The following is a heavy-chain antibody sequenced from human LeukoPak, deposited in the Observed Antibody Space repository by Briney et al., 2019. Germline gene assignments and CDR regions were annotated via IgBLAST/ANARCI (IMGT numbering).Heavy chain of an antibody. CDR3: ARGYYCRGGSCYYFDY. J-gene: IGHJ4*02. CDR1: GFTFSDYY. D-gene: IGHD2-15*01. V-gene: IGHV3-11*04. Sequence: GGSLRLSCAVSGFTFSDYYMSWIRQAPGKGLEWVSYISSSGSSIYYVDSVKGRFTISRDNSKNSLYLQMSSLRAEDTAVYYCARGYYCRGGSCYYFDYWGQGTLVTVSS. CDR2: ISSSGSSI.